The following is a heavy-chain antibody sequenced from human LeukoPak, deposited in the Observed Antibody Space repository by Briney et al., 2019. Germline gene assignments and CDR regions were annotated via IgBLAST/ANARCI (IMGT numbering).Heavy chain of an antibody. CDR1: GGSISSSNW. D-gene: IGHD3-10*01. CDR3: ARETIYGSGSYYRGAFDI. V-gene: IGHV4-4*02. Sequence: TSETLSLTCAVSGGSISSSNWWSWVRQPPGKGLEWIGEIYHSGSTNYNPSLKSRVTISVDKSKNQFSLKLSSVTAADTAVYYCARETIYGSGSYYRGAFDIWGQGTTVTVSS. J-gene: IGHJ3*02. CDR2: IYHSGST.